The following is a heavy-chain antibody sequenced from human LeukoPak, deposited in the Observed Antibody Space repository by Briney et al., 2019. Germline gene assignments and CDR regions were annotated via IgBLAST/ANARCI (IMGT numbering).Heavy chain of an antibody. Sequence: PSETLSLACTVSGGSISSYYWSWIRQPAGKGLEWIGRIHISGITNYNPSLKTRVTMSIDTSKNQFSLRLGSVTAADTAVYYCAKDVGYIYGTFDYWGQGTLVTVSS. CDR2: IHISGIT. CDR3: AKDVGYIYGTFDY. D-gene: IGHD5-18*01. J-gene: IGHJ4*02. V-gene: IGHV4-4*07. CDR1: GGSISSYY.